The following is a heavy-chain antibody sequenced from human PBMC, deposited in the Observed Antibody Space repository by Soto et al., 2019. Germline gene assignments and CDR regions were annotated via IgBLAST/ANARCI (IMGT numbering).Heavy chain of an antibody. V-gene: IGHV4-4*02. D-gene: IGHD2-2*01. J-gene: IGHJ5*02. CDR3: ARGYCSSTSCPLGDDWFDP. Sequence: SETLSLTCAVSGGSISSSNWWSWVRQPPGKGLEWIGEIYHSGSTNYNPSPKSRVTISVDKSKNQFSLKLSSVTAADTAVYYCARGYCSSTSCPLGDDWFDPWGQGTLVTVSS. CDR1: GGSISSSNW. CDR2: IYHSGST.